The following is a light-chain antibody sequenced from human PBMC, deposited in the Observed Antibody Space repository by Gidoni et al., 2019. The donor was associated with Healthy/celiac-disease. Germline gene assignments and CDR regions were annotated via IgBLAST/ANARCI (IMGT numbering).Light chain of an antibody. J-gene: IGKJ4*01. CDR2: AAS. V-gene: IGKV1-9*01. CDR1: QGISSY. Sequence: DIQLTQSPSFLSASVGDRVTITCWASQGISSYLAWYQQKPGKAPKLLIYAASTLQSGVPSRFSGSGSGTEFTLTISSLQPEDFATYYCQQLNSFSLTVXGXTKVEIK. CDR3: QQLNSFSLT.